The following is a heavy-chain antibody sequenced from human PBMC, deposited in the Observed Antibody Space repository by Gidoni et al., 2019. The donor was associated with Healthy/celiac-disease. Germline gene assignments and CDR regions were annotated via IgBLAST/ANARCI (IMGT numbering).Heavy chain of an antibody. V-gene: IGHV4-39*01. J-gene: IGHJ5*02. CDR2: IYYSGST. D-gene: IGHD5-18*01. CDR1: GGSISSSSYY. Sequence: QLQLQESGPGLVKPSETLSLTCTVSGGSISSSSYYWGWIRQPPGKGLEWIGSIYYSGSTYYNPSLKSRVTISVDTSKNQFSLKLSSVTAADTAVYYCARQVDTAMVMGAWFDPWGQGTLVTVSS. CDR3: ARQVDTAMVMGAWFDP.